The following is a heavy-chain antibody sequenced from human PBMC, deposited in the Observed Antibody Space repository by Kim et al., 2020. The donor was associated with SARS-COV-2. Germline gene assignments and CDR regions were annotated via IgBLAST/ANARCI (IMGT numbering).Heavy chain of an antibody. CDR3: TTPGPDKAAAVEGY. V-gene: IGHV3-15*01. CDR2: IKSETDGGAT. D-gene: IGHD6-13*01. Sequence: GGSLRLSCTASGFTFSYAWMTWVRQAPGMGLEWVGRIKSETDGGATDYAAPVKGRFIMSRDDSKNTLYLQMNSLKIEDTAVYYCTTPGPDKAAAVEGYWGQGTLVTVSS. J-gene: IGHJ4*02. CDR1: GFTFSYAW.